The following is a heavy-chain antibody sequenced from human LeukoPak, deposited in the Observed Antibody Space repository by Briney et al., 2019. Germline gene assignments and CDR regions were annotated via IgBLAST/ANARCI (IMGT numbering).Heavy chain of an antibody. CDR3: ARDQSDYAGLRLDY. Sequence: PGGSLRLSCAASGFTFSSYSMNWVRQAPGKGLEWVSSISSSSSYIYYADSVKGRFTISRDNAKNSPYLQMNSLRAEDTAVYYCARDQSDYAGLRLDYWGQGTLVTVSS. J-gene: IGHJ4*02. D-gene: IGHD4-17*01. CDR1: GFTFSSYS. V-gene: IGHV3-21*01. CDR2: ISSSSSYI.